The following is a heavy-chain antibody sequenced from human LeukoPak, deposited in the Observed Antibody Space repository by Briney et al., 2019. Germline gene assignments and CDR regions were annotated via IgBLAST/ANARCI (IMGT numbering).Heavy chain of an antibody. CDR3: GRMEFDTSGYHNAFDI. V-gene: IGHV3-20*01. J-gene: IGHJ3*02. CDR1: GFIFDEYG. Sequence: GGSLRLSCAASGFIFDEYGMSWVRQAPGKGLEWVSGINWNGANTGYGDSVKGRFTISRDNAKNSLHLQMSSLKAEEPALYPCGRMEFDTSGYHNAFDIWGQGTMVTVSS. D-gene: IGHD3-22*01. CDR2: INWNGANT.